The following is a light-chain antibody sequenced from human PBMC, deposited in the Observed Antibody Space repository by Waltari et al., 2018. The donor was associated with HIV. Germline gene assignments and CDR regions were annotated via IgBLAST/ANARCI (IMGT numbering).Light chain of an antibody. CDR2: SNN. Sequence: QSVLTQPPSVSGTPGQRVTISCSGSSSNIGDNAVSWYQQFPGTAPKLLIYSNNRRPAGLPDRFSGSKSGTSASLAISGLQSEDEADYYCATLDDSLNGPVFGGGTKVTVL. V-gene: IGLV1-44*01. J-gene: IGLJ2*01. CDR1: SSNIGDNA. CDR3: ATLDDSLNGPV.